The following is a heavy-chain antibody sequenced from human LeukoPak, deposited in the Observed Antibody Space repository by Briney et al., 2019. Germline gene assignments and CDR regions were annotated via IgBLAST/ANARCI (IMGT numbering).Heavy chain of an antibody. CDR3: ARAIQGSGTPIRIDY. J-gene: IGHJ4*02. CDR1: GFTFSSYS. V-gene: IGHV3-21*01. D-gene: IGHD2-2*01. CDR2: ISSSSYI. Sequence: GGSLRLSCAASGFTFSSYSMNWVRQAPGKGLEWVSSISSSSYIYYADSVKGRFTISRDNAKNSLYLQMNSLRAEDTAVYYCARAIQGSGTPIRIDYWGQGTLVTVSS.